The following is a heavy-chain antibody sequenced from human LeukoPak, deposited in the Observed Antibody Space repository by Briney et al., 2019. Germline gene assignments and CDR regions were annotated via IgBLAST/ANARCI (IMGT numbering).Heavy chain of an antibody. CDR2: VSPNSGDT. D-gene: IGHD6-13*01. CDR3: ARATRPASWYTYFQS. Sequence: ASVTVSCKASGYILTGSYIHWVRQAPGQGLEWMGWVSPNSGDTNCTQRFHGRVTLTRDTSITTVYMHLTSLTSDDTAVYFCARATRPASWYTYFQSWGQGTLVTVSS. J-gene: IGHJ4*02. CDR1: GYILTGSY. V-gene: IGHV1-2*02.